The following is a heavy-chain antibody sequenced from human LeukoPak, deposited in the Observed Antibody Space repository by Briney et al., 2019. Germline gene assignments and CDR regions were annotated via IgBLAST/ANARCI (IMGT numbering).Heavy chain of an antibody. V-gene: IGHV4-34*01. CDR1: GGSFSGYY. CDR3: ARLRGGYSYGHTKYYFDY. Sequence: SETLSLTCAVYGGSFSGYYWSWIRQPPGKGLEWIGEINHSGSTNYNPSLKSRVTISVDTSKNQFSLKLSSVTAADTAVYYCARLRGGYSYGHTKYYFDYWGQGTLVTVSS. D-gene: IGHD5-18*01. CDR2: INHSGST. J-gene: IGHJ4*02.